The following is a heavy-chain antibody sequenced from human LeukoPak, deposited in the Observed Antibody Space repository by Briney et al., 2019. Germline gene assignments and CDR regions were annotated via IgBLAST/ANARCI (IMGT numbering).Heavy chain of an antibody. J-gene: IGHJ4*02. CDR3: AKDMDQLLTFDY. Sequence: GGSLRLSCAASGFTFSSYWMNWVRQAPGKGLVWVSRIASDGSSTTYADSVKGRFTISRDNAKNSLYLQMNSLRAEDTALYYCAKDMDQLLTFDYWGQGTLVTVSS. CDR1: GFTFSSYW. D-gene: IGHD2-2*01. CDR2: IASDGSST. V-gene: IGHV3-74*01.